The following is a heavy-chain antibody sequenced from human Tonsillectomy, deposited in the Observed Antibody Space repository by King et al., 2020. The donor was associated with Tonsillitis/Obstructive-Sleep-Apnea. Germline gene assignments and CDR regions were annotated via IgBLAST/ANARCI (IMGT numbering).Heavy chain of an antibody. CDR2: INTYNGNT. Sequence: VQLVQSGVEVKKPGASVKVSCKASGYTFITYGISWVRQAPGQGLQYMGWINTYNGNTNYAQKVQGRVTMTTDTSTSTVYMELMGLRSDDTAVYYCARGKVGGNEGAFDIWGQGTMVTVSS. CDR3: ARGKVGGNEGAFDI. J-gene: IGHJ3*02. D-gene: IGHD1-26*01. V-gene: IGHV1-18*01. CDR1: GYTFITYG.